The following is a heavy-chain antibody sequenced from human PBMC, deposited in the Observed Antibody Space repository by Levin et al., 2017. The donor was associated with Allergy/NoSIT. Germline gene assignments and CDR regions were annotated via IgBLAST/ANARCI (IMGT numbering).Heavy chain of an antibody. J-gene: IGHJ3*02. CDR3: AKPTGSFYGDYVTADAFDI. CDR1: GFTFDDYA. Sequence: PGGSLRLSCAASGFTFDDYAMHWVRQAPGKGLEWVSGISWNSGSIGYADSVKGRFTISRDNAKNSLYLQMNSLRAEDTALYYCAKPTGSFYGDYVTADAFDIWGQGTMVTVSS. D-gene: IGHD4-17*01. V-gene: IGHV3-9*01. CDR2: ISWNSGSI.